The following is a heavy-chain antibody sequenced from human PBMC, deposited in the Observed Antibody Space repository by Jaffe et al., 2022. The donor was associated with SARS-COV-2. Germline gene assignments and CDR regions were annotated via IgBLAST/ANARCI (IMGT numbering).Heavy chain of an antibody. Sequence: EVQLVESGGGLVQPGGSLRLSCSASGFTFSSYTMNWVRQAPGKGLEWVSFITKSSSTIYYADSVRGRFTTSRDNGKNSVFLQMNSLRDEDTAVYYCVRGDYGDYDPPRYWGQGTLVTVSS. J-gene: IGHJ4*02. CDR2: ITKSSSTI. CDR3: VRGDYGDYDPPRY. CDR1: GFTFSSYT. D-gene: IGHD4-17*01. V-gene: IGHV3-48*02.